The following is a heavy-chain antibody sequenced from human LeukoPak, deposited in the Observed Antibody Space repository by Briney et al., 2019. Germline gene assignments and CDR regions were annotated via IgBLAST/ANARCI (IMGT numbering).Heavy chain of an antibody. D-gene: IGHD5-24*01. CDR3: AKESTAGGYTYDYYYGMDV. V-gene: IGHV3-23*01. Sequence: PGGSLRLSCAASGFTFNRYAMSWVRQAPGKGLEWVAAISGNFVSTYYADSVKGRFTISRDNSKNTLYLQMNSLRAEDTAVYYCAKESTAGGYTYDYYYGMDVWGQGTTVTVSS. CDR1: GFTFNRYA. J-gene: IGHJ6*02. CDR2: ISGNFVST.